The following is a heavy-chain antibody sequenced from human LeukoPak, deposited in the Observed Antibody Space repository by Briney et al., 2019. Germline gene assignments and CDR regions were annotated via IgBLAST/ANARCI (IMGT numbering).Heavy chain of an antibody. V-gene: IGHV3-7*01. J-gene: IGHJ3*02. CDR1: GFTFTKYW. CDR3: ANRAFDI. Sequence: GDSLRLSCAASGFTFTKYWMTWVRQAPGKGLEWVGNIKQDGSDKNYMDSVKGRFTISRDNTKNSVYLQMSSLRAEDTAVYYCANRAFDIWGQGTMVTVSS. CDR2: IKQDGSDK.